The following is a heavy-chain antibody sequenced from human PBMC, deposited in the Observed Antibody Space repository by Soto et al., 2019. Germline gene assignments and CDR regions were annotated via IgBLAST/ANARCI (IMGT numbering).Heavy chain of an antibody. D-gene: IGHD4-17*01. CDR3: ARVHGDYLGPYWYFDL. CDR2: IYYSGST. CDR1: GGSISSGGYY. V-gene: IGHV4-31*03. Sequence: QVQLQESGPGLVKPSQTLSLTCTVSGGSISSGGYYWSWIRQHPGKGLEWIGYIYYSGSTYYNPSPTSRVTISVDTSKNQFSLKLSSVTAADTAAYYCARVHGDYLGPYWYFDLWGRSTLVTVSS. J-gene: IGHJ2*01.